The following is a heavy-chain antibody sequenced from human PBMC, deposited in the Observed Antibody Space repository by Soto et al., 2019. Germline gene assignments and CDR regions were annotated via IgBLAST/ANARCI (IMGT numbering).Heavy chain of an antibody. D-gene: IGHD3-16*01. CDR1: GFTFSYYW. V-gene: IGHV3-74*01. CDR3: AMGDRGAFDL. Sequence: EVQLLESGGGLVQPGESLRLSCAASGFTFSYYWMHWVRQAPGMGLVWVSRIHSDGSSTTYADSVKGRFTISRDNARKTLYLQMNSLRAEERAVYYCAMGDRGAFDLWGRGTVLTVSS. J-gene: IGHJ3*01. CDR2: IHSDGSST.